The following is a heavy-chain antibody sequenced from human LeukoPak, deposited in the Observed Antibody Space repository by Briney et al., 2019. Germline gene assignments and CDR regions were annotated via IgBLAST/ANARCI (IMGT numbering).Heavy chain of an antibody. CDR2: IYYTGTT. V-gene: IGHV4-59*01. Sequence: PSGTLSLTCTVSGGSLSGDYWNWIRQPPGKGLEWIGYIYYTGTTDYSPSLKSRVTISLDMSKNQFSLKLRSVTAADTAVYYCARTNAFGNRGQGTMVTVSS. CDR3: ARTNAFGN. J-gene: IGHJ3*02. CDR1: GGSLSGDY.